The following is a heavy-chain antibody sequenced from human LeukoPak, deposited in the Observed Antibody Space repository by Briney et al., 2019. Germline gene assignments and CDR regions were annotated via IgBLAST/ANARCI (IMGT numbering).Heavy chain of an antibody. V-gene: IGHV4-31*03. Sequence: SETLSLTCTVSGFSISSGGYYWSWLRQHPGKGLEWRGYINYSGSTYDNPSLKRRITISVDTSKNQFSLKLSSVTAADTAVYYCARGIMVRGVIGYNWFDPWGQGTLVTVSS. CDR2: INYSGST. D-gene: IGHD3-10*01. CDR3: ARGIMVRGVIGYNWFDP. J-gene: IGHJ5*02. CDR1: GFSISSGGYY.